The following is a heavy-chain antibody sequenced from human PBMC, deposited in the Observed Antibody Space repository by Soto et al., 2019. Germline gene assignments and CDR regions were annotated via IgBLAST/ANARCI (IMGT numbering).Heavy chain of an antibody. CDR3: ARDPGWCRSTSCYSNWFDP. CDR2: ISAYNGNT. D-gene: IGHD2-2*02. Sequence: QVQLVQSGAGVKKPGASVKVACKASGYTFTSYGLSWVRQAPGRGRAWMGWISAYNGNTNYEQKHQGRVTMTTDTSTSTAYMELRSLRSDDTAVYYCARDPGWCRSTSCYSNWFDPWGQGTLVTVSS. J-gene: IGHJ5*02. CDR1: GYTFTSYG. V-gene: IGHV1-18*01.